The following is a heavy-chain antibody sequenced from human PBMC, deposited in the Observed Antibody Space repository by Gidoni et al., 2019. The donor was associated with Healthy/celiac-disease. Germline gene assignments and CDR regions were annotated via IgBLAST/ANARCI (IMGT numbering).Heavy chain of an antibody. CDR1: GFSLRNARMG. CDR3: ARRCSSTSCYRDAFDI. V-gene: IGHV2-26*01. Sequence: QVTLKESGPVLVKPTETLTLTCTVSGFSLRNARMGVSWIRQPPGKALEWLAHIFSNDEKSYSTSLKGRLTISKDTSKSQVVLTMTNMDPVDTATYYCARRCSSTSCYRDAFDIWGQGTMVTVSS. D-gene: IGHD2-2*01. CDR2: IFSNDEK. J-gene: IGHJ3*02.